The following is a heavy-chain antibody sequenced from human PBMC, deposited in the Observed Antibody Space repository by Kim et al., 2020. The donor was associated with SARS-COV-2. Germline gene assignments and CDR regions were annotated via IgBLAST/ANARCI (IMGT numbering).Heavy chain of an antibody. Sequence: KTYYSYSVRGRFTISRDNSKNALYVQMNSLRAEDTALYYCARQRGYDFDMWGQGTMVTVSS. J-gene: IGHJ3*02. V-gene: IGHV3-23*01. CDR2: KT. CDR3: ARQRGYDFDM. D-gene: IGHD1-1*01.